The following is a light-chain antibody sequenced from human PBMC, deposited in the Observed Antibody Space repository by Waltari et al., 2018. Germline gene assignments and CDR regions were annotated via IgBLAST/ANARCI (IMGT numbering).Light chain of an antibody. CDR2: QDF. V-gene: IGLV3-1*01. J-gene: IGLJ2*01. Sequence: YDLTQPPSVSVSPGQTATTTCYGDHLGQKFVSWYQQSPGQSPSLVIYQDFKRPSGIPERFSGSNSGNTATLTISGAQAMDEADFYCQSWVGKVVFGGGTKLTV. CDR1: HLGQKF. CDR3: QSWVGKVV.